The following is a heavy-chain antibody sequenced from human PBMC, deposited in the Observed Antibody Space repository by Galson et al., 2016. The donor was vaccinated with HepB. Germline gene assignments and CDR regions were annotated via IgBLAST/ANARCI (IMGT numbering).Heavy chain of an antibody. CDR2: ISVGNGNT. CDR3: ARNRPFTGDFDY. J-gene: IGHJ4*02. CDR1: GYTFTSYA. V-gene: IGHV1-3*01. D-gene: IGHD7-27*01. Sequence: SVKVSCKASGYTFTSYAMHWVRQAPGQRFEWMGWISVGNGNTKYSQKFQGRVTITRDTSASTAYMELSSLTPDDTAVYYCARNRPFTGDFDYWGQGTLVTVSS.